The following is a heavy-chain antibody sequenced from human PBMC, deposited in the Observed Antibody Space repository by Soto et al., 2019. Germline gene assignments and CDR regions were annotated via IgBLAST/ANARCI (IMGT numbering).Heavy chain of an antibody. Sequence: EVKLVESGGGLVQPGGSLRLSCAASGFTFSNYWMYWVRQAPGQGLVWVSRINSDGSVSRYADSVKGRLTISRDNVKNTLYLQMDSLRVEDTAVYYCARGDCVGGSCYSLAGSFYYDMDVWGKGTTVTVFS. CDR1: GFTFSNYW. CDR3: ARGDCVGGSCYSLAGSFYYDMDV. CDR2: INSDGSVS. V-gene: IGHV3-74*01. D-gene: IGHD2-15*01. J-gene: IGHJ6*03.